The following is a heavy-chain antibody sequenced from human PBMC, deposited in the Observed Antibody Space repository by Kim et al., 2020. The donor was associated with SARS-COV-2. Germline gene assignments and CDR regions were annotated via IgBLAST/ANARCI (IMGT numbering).Heavy chain of an antibody. CDR3: ARVKYYYDSSGYYFDY. Sequence: GGSLRLSCAASGFTFDDYGMSWVRQAPGKGLEWVSGINWNGGSTGYADSVKGRFTISRDNAKNSLYLQMNSLRAEDTALYLCARVKYYYDSSGYYFDYWGQGTLVTVSS. CDR2: INWNGGST. V-gene: IGHV3-20*01. D-gene: IGHD3-22*01. CDR1: GFTFDDYG. J-gene: IGHJ4*02.